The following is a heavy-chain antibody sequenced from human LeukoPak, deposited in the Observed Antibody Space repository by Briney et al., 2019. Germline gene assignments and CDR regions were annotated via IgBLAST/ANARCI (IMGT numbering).Heavy chain of an antibody. Sequence: PGGSLRLSCAASGFTFDDYTMHWVRQAPGKGLEWVSLISWNGGSKYYAGSVKGRFTISSDNSKNSLYLQMNSLRTEDTALYSCAKASRSSSWYWYFQHWGQGTLVTVSS. V-gene: IGHV3-43*01. CDR2: ISWNGGSK. CDR1: GFTFDDYT. CDR3: AKASRSSSWYWYFQH. J-gene: IGHJ1*01. D-gene: IGHD6-13*01.